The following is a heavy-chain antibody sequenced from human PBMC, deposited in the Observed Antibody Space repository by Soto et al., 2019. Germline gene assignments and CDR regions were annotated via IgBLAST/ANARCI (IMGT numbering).Heavy chain of an antibody. CDR1: GFIFTNYA. CDR2: IGGRGSSA. D-gene: IGHD6-25*01. Sequence: PRLSCAASGFIFTNYAMNWVRQAPGKGLEWVSVIGGRGSSAYYADSVQGRFTISRDNSKNTLSLQMSSLTADDTAIYYCVREGRGSFHFWGRATIVTV. J-gene: IGHJ3*01. CDR3: VREGRGSFHF. V-gene: IGHV3-23*01.